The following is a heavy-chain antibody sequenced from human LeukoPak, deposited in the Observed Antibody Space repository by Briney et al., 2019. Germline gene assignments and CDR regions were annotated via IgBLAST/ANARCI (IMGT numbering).Heavy chain of an antibody. D-gene: IGHD3-22*01. CDR3: ARSGSGSSSGYYYYHHPPAFDY. Sequence: SETLSLTCAVYGGSFSGYYWSWIRQPPGKGLEWIGEINHSGSTNYNPSLKSRVTISVDTSKNQFSLKLSSVTAADTAVYYCARSGSGSSSGYYYYHHPPAFDYWGQGTLVTVSS. CDR1: GGSFSGYY. J-gene: IGHJ4*02. V-gene: IGHV4-34*01. CDR2: INHSGST.